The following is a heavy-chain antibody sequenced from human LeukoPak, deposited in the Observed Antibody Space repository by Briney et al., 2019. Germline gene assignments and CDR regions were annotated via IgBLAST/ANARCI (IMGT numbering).Heavy chain of an antibody. J-gene: IGHJ4*02. CDR3: ARWGLGAQIYVRGYSYGDFDY. Sequence: GASVKVSCKASGGTFSSYAISWVRQAPGQGLEWMGGIIPIFGTANYAQKFQGRVTITADESTSTAYMELSSLRSEDTAVYYCARWGLGAQIYVRGYSYGDFDYWGQGTLVTVSS. V-gene: IGHV1-69*13. D-gene: IGHD5-18*01. CDR1: GGTFSSYA. CDR2: IIPIFGTA.